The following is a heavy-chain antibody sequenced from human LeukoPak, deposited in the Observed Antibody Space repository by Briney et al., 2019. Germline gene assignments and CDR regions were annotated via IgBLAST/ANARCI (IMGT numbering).Heavy chain of an antibody. Sequence: GGSLRLPCAASGFTFSSYAMHWVRQAPGKGLEWVAVISYDGSNKYYADSVRGRFTISRDNSKNTLYLQMNSLRAEDTAVYYCASLGVVIIGWFDPWGQGTLVTVSS. J-gene: IGHJ5*02. CDR1: GFTFSSYA. D-gene: IGHD3-3*01. V-gene: IGHV3-30-3*01. CDR3: ASLGVVIIGWFDP. CDR2: ISYDGSNK.